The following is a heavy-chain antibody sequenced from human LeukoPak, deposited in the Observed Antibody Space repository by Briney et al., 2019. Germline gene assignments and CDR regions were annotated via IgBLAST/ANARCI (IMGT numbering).Heavy chain of an antibody. Sequence: PGGSLRLSCAASGFTFSSYEMNWVRQAPGKGLEWVSYISSSGSTIYYADSVKGRFTISRDNAMNSLYLQMNSLRAEDTAVYYCARERYDSRKEFDYWGQGTLVTVSS. J-gene: IGHJ4*02. CDR3: ARERYDSRKEFDY. CDR2: ISSSGSTI. CDR1: GFTFSSYE. D-gene: IGHD3-22*01. V-gene: IGHV3-48*03.